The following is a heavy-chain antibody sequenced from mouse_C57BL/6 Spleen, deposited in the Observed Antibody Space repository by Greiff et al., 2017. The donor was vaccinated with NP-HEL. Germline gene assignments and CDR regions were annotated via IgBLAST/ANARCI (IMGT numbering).Heavy chain of an antibody. D-gene: IGHD2-1*01. Sequence: EVQLQQSGPELVKPGASVKISCKASGYTFTDYYMNWVKQSHGKSLEWIGDINPNNGGTSYNQKFKGKATLTVDKSSSTAYMELRSLTSEDSAVYYCARGDGNLYAMDYWGQGTSVTVSS. CDR3: ARGDGNLYAMDY. CDR1: GYTFTDYY. CDR2: INPNNGGT. V-gene: IGHV1-26*01. J-gene: IGHJ4*01.